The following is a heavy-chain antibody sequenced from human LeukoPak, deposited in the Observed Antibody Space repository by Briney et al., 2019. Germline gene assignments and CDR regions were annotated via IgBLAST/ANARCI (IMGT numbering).Heavy chain of an antibody. CDR3: ARFLDYYYGMDV. V-gene: IGHV3-66*01. CDR2: IYSGGST. D-gene: IGHD2/OR15-2a*01. Sequence: GGSLRLSCAASGFTVSSNYMSWVRQAPGKGLEWVSVIYSGGSTYYADSVKGRFTISRDNSKNTLYLQMNSLRAEDTAVYYCARFLDYYYGMDVWGQGTTVTVSS. J-gene: IGHJ6*02. CDR1: GFTVSSNY.